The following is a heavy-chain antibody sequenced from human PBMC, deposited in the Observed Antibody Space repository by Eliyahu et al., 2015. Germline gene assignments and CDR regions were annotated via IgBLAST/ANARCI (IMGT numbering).Heavy chain of an antibody. Sequence: QVQLVQSGSELKKPGASVKVSCKASGYTFTSYAMNWVRQAXGQGLEWMGWINTNTGNPTYAQGFTGRFVFSLDTSVSTAYLQISSLKAEDTAVYYCARDVAVRRRIAAAGQRVRYYYYGMDVWGQGTTVTVSS. V-gene: IGHV7-4-1*02. CDR2: INTNTGNP. J-gene: IGHJ6*02. CDR1: GYTFTSYA. D-gene: IGHD6-13*01. CDR3: ARDVAVRRRIAAAGQRVRYYYYGMDV.